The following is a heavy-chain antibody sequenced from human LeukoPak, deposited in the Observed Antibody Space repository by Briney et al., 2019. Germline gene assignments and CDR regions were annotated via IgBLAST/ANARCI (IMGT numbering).Heavy chain of an antibody. CDR2: IRYDGNNK. Sequence: GGSLRLSCAASGFTFSSYGMHWVRQAPGKGLEWVAFIRYDGNNKYYADSVKGRFTISRDNSKNTLYLQMNSLRTEDTAVYYCAKDKRDGYAYYFDYWGQGTLVTVSS. D-gene: IGHD5-24*01. V-gene: IGHV3-30*02. J-gene: IGHJ4*02. CDR3: AKDKRDGYAYYFDY. CDR1: GFTFSSYG.